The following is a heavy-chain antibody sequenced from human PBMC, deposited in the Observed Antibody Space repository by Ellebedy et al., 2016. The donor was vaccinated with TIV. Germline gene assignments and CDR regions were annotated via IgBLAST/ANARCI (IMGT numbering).Heavy chain of an antibody. J-gene: IGHJ6*02. CDR1: GYTFIDYG. Sequence: AASVKVSCKSSGYTFIDYGISWVRQAPGQGLDWMGWVSAYSGNTNYADNLQGRVTMTTDTSTDTAHMELRSLRSDDTAVYYCARYSGSGTYYRNGMDVWGQGTTVTVSS. CDR2: VSAYSGNT. V-gene: IGHV1-18*01. CDR3: ARYSGSGTYYRNGMDV. D-gene: IGHD3-10*01.